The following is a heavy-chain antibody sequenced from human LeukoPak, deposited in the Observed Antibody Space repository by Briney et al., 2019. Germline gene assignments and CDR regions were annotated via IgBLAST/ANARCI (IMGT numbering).Heavy chain of an antibody. CDR2: IRYDGSNK. D-gene: IGHD6-13*01. CDR1: GFTFSSYA. Sequence: GGSLRLSCAASGFTFSSYAMSWVRQAPGKGLEWVAFIRYDGSNKYYADSVKGRFTISRDNSKNTLYLQMNSLRAEDTAVYYCAKDLPGPPIAKETQPWGQGTLVTVSS. J-gene: IGHJ4*02. CDR3: AKDLPGPPIAKETQP. V-gene: IGHV3-30*02.